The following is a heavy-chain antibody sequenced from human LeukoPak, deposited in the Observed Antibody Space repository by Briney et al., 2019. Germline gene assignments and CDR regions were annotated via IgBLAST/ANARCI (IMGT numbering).Heavy chain of an antibody. CDR2: INPNSGGT. CDR3: ARDWYSSGWYYFDY. Sequence: ASVKVSCKTSGYTFTGYYMHWVRQAPGQGLEWMGWINPNSGGTNYAQKFQGRVTMTRDTSISTAYMELSRLRSDDTAVYYCARDWYSSGWYYFDYWGQGTLVTVSS. D-gene: IGHD6-19*01. CDR1: GYTFTGYY. V-gene: IGHV1-2*02. J-gene: IGHJ4*02.